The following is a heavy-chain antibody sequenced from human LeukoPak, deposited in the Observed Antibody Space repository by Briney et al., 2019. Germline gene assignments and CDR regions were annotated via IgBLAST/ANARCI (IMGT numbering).Heavy chain of an antibody. V-gene: IGHV4-30-2*01. CDR1: GGSISSGGYS. CDR2: IYHSGST. Sequence: SETLSLTCAVSGGSISSGGYSWSWIRQPPGKGLEWIGYIYHSGSTYYNPSLKSRVTISVDRSKNQFSLKLSSVAAADTAVYYCARGPYYDLWSGYYSYFDYWGQGTLVTVSS. CDR3: ARGPYYDLWSGYYSYFDY. J-gene: IGHJ4*02. D-gene: IGHD3-3*01.